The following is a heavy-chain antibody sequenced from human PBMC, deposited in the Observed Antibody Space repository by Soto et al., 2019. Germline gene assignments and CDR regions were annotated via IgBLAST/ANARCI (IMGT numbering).Heavy chain of an antibody. V-gene: IGHV1-69*08. CDR2: IIPILGIA. J-gene: IGHJ4*02. CDR1: GGTFSSYT. D-gene: IGHD5-12*01. Sequence: QVQLVQSGAEVKKPGSSVKVSCKAYGGTFSSYTISWVRQAPGQGLEWMGRIIPILGIANYAQKFQGRVTITADKSTSTAYMELSSLRSEDTAVYYCARDPKDSGYDELDYWGQGTLVTVSS. CDR3: ARDPKDSGYDELDY.